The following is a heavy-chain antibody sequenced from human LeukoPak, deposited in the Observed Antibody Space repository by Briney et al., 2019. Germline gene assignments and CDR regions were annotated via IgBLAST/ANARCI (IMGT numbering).Heavy chain of an antibody. Sequence: GASVKVSCKASGYTFTSYGISWVRQAPGQGLEWMGWISAYNGNTNYAQKLQGRVTMTTDTSTSTAYMELRSLRSDDTAVYYCARDPRDGYNFGYYYYYYMDVWGKGTTVTVSS. CDR2: ISAYNGNT. CDR3: ARDPRDGYNFGYYYYYYMDV. J-gene: IGHJ6*03. D-gene: IGHD5-24*01. V-gene: IGHV1-18*01. CDR1: GYTFTSYG.